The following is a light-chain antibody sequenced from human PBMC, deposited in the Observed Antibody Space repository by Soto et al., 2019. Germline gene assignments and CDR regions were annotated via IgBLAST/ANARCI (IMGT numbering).Light chain of an antibody. V-gene: IGKV3-20*01. CDR1: QSVSSSY. CDR3: QQYESSPLT. Sequence: EIVLTQSPGTVSLSPGERATLSCRASQSVSSSYLAWYQQKPGQAPRILIYAASSRATGIPDRFTGGGSGTDFTLTVTRLEPEDSAVYYCQQYESSPLTFGGGTKVDIK. CDR2: AAS. J-gene: IGKJ4*01.